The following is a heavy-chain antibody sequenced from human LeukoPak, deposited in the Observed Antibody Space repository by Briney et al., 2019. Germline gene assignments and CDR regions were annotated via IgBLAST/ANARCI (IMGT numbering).Heavy chain of an antibody. CDR1: GYTFTGYY. CDR2: INPNGGGT. V-gene: IGHV1-2*02. CDR3: ARVHSLIVVVVAATVGAFDI. J-gene: IGHJ3*02. D-gene: IGHD2-15*01. Sequence: ASVKVSCKASGYTFTGYYMHWVRQAPGQGLEWMGWINPNGGGTNYAQKFQGRVTMTRDTSISTAYMELSRLRSDDTAVYYCARVHSLIVVVVAATVGAFDIWGQGTMVTVSS.